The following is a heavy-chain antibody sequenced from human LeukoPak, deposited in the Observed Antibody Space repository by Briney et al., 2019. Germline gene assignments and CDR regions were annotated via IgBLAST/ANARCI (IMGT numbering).Heavy chain of an antibody. J-gene: IGHJ4*02. CDR2: MNPNSGNT. D-gene: IGHD3-10*01. CDR3: ARGARRVVRGVISYYFDY. V-gene: IGHV1-8*01. Sequence: ASVKVSRTSSGYTFTSYDINWVRQATGQGLAWMGWMNPNSGNTGYAQKFQGRVTMTRNTSISTAYMELSSLRSEDTAVYYCARGARRVVRGVISYYFDYWGQGTLVTVSS. CDR1: GYTFTSYD.